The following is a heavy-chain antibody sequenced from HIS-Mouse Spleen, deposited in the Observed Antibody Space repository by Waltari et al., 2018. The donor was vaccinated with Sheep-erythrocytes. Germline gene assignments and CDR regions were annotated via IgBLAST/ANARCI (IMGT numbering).Heavy chain of an antibody. Sequence: QVQLVESGGGVVQPGRSLRLSCAASGFTYRSYAMHWVRQAPGKGLEWVAVISYDGSNKYYADSVRGRFTISRDNSKNTLYLQMNSLRAEDTAVYYCARGAFDLWGQGTMVTVSS. J-gene: IGHJ3*01. V-gene: IGHV3-30-3*01. CDR3: ARGAFDL. CDR1: GFTYRSYA. CDR2: ISYDGSNK.